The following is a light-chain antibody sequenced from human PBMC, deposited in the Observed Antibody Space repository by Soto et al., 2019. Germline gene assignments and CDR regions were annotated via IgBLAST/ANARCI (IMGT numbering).Light chain of an antibody. V-gene: IGKV3-20*01. J-gene: IGKJ1*01. Sequence: EVVMTQSPATLSVSPGERATLSCRASQSVTSNYLAWYQQKPGQAPRLLIYGVSSRATGVPDRFSGSGSGTDFTLTISRLEPEDFVVYYCQQYTDWPLTFGQGTKVEVK. CDR1: QSVTSNY. CDR2: GVS. CDR3: QQYTDWPLT.